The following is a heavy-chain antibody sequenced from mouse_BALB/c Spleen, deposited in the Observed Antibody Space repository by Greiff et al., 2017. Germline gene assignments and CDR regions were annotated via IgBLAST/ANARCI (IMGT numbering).Heavy chain of an antibody. CDR2: IDPETGGT. CDR3: TREVYEDYPWFAY. J-gene: IGHJ3*01. D-gene: IGHD2-3*01. CDR1: GYTFTDYE. V-gene: IGHV1-15*01. Sequence: QVQLKESGAELVRPGASVTLSCKASGYTFTDYEMHWVKQTPVHGLEWIGAIDPETGGTAYNQKFKGKATLTADKSSSTAYMELRSLTSEDSAVYYCTREVYEDYPWFAYWGQGTLVTVSA.